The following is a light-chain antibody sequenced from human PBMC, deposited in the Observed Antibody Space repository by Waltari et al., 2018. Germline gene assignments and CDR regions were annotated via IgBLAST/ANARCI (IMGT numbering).Light chain of an antibody. CDR2: SNH. CDR3: AAWDASLNGPV. V-gene: IGLV1-44*01. J-gene: IGLJ2*01. Sequence: PPGPAPKRLPDSNHQRPSGVPDRFSGSKSGTSASLASSGLHSEDEADYYCAAWDASLNGPVFAGGTKLTVL.